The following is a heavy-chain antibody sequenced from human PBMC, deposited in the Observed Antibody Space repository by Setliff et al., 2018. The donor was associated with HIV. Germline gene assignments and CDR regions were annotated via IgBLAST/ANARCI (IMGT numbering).Heavy chain of an antibody. CDR2: INSDGNST. D-gene: IGHD3-3*01. V-gene: IGHV3-74*01. Sequence: PGGSLRLSCATSGFTFSSQWMHWVRQAPGKGLVWVSRINSDGNSTSYADSVKGRFTISRDNAKNTLYLQMNSLRAEDTAVYYCARDGGITIFGVAMVGWGQGTLVTVSS. CDR3: ARDGGITIFGVAMVG. CDR1: GFTFSSQW. J-gene: IGHJ4*02.